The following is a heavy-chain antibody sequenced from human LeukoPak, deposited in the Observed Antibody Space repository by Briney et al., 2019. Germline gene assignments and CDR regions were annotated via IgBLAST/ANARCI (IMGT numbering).Heavy chain of an antibody. CDR1: GFTFNSYA. CDR3: AKDSIVVVPAAESLFDY. J-gene: IGHJ4*02. CDR2: ISGSGGST. D-gene: IGHD2-2*01. Sequence: GGSLRLSCAASGFTFNSYAMSWVRQAPGKGLEWVSAISGSGGSTYYADSVKGRFTISRDNSKNTLYLQMNSLRAEDTAVYYCAKDSIVVVPAAESLFDYWGQGTLVTVSS. V-gene: IGHV3-23*01.